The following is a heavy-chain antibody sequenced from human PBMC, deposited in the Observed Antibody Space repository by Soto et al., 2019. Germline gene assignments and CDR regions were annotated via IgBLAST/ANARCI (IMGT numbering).Heavy chain of an antibody. CDR1: GYTFTNYA. J-gene: IGHJ4*02. D-gene: IGHD1-26*01. CDR3: ARGYSGSAEGTPDY. CDR2: INAVNGNT. Sequence: QVQLVQSGAEVKKPGASVKVSCKASGYTFTNYAMHWVRQAPGQRREWMGWINAVNGNTKYSQKFQGRVTITRDTSASTAYMERSRLRSEDTAVYYCARGYSGSAEGTPDYWGQGTLVTVSS. V-gene: IGHV1-3*01.